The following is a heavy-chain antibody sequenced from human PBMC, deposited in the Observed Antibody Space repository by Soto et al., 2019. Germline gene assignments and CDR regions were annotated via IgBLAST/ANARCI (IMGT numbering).Heavy chain of an antibody. V-gene: IGHV4-59*01. Sequence: SETLSLTCTVSGGSISSYYWSWIRQPPGKGLEWIGYIYSSGSTNYNPSLKSRVTISVDTSKNQCSLKLSSVTAADTAVYYCARVDRNWFDPWGQGTLVTVSS. J-gene: IGHJ5*02. D-gene: IGHD2-2*03. CDR3: ARVDRNWFDP. CDR1: GGSISSYY. CDR2: IYSSGST.